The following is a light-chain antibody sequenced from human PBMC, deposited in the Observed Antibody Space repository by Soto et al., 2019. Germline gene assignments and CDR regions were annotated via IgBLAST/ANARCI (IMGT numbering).Light chain of an antibody. CDR2: GAS. CDR1: QSVSSN. CDR3: QQYDNWPIT. V-gene: IGKV3-15*01. J-gene: IGKJ5*01. Sequence: EIVLTQSPATLSVSPGERATLPCRASQSVSSNLAWYQQKPGQAPRLLIYGASTRATGIPARFRGSGSGKEFTLTIGSLQSEDFAVYYCQQYDNWPITFSQGTRLEI.